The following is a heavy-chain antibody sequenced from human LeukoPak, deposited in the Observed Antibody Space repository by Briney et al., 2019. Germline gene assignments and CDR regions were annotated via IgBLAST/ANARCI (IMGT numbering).Heavy chain of an antibody. V-gene: IGHV3-30*02. D-gene: IGHD3-3*01. CDR1: GFTFTNYG. J-gene: IGHJ4*02. CDR3: AKDQDTVFGYLDS. Sequence: GGSLRLSCAASGFTFTNYGIHWVRQAPGKGLEWVAFGQYDGRKNFHADSVKGRFTISRDSSKNTVYLQMNSLTDDDTAVYYCAKDQDTVFGYLDSWGQGTLVTVSS. CDR2: GQYDGRKN.